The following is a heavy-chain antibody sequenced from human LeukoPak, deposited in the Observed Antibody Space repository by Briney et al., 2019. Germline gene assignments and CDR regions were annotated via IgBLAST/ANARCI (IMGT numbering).Heavy chain of an antibody. D-gene: IGHD6-19*01. J-gene: IGHJ6*02. Sequence: GGSLRLSCAASGLTFSNAWMSWVRQAPGKGLEWVANIKPDGSEGYYVDSLKGRFTISRDNAENSLFLQMNSLRAEDTAVYYCARAAVASPGDVWGQGTTVTVSS. CDR3: ARAAVASPGDV. CDR2: IKPDGSEG. V-gene: IGHV3-7*03. CDR1: GLTFSNAW.